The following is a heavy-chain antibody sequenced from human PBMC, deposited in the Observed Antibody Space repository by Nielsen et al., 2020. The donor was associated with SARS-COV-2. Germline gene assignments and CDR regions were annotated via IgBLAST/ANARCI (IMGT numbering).Heavy chain of an antibody. CDR1: GGSISSNNW. Sequence: SETLSLTCAVSGGSISSNNWWSWVRQPPGKGLEWIGEIYHRGSTNYSPSLKTRVTISVDKSKNQFSLELRSVTAADTAVYYCARRPHDYGDYVSFDYWGQGTLVTVSS. CDR3: ARRPHDYGDYVSFDY. V-gene: IGHV4-4*02. CDR2: IYHRGST. D-gene: IGHD4-17*01. J-gene: IGHJ4*02.